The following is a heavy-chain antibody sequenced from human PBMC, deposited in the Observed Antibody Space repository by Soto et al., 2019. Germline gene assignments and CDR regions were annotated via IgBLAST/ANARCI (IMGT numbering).Heavy chain of an antibody. V-gene: IGHV1-2*04. CDR3: ARLGQVAGTDY. CDR2: INPNSGGT. Sequence: QVQLVQSGAEVKKPGASVKVSCKASGYTFTGYYMHWVRQAPGQGLEWMGWINPNSGGTNYAQKFQGWVTTTRDTFISTDYMELRRLRADDTAVDYYARLGQVAGTDYWGQGTLVTVSS. CDR1: GYTFTGYY. J-gene: IGHJ4*02. D-gene: IGHD6-19*01.